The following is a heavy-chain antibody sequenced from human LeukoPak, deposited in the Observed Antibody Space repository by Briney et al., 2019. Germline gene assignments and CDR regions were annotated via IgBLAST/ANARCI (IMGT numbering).Heavy chain of an antibody. Sequence: GGSLRLSCIASGFTLSTSWMSWVRQAPGKGLEWVAFIHYDGSNKDYADSVKGRFTISRDNSKNTVSLQMNSLKPEDTALYYCVKDIRRGYNFGYDQFAYWGQGTLVSVSS. CDR3: VKDIRRGYNFGYDQFAY. J-gene: IGHJ4*02. CDR1: GFTLSTSW. CDR2: IHYDGSNK. D-gene: IGHD5-18*01. V-gene: IGHV3-30*02.